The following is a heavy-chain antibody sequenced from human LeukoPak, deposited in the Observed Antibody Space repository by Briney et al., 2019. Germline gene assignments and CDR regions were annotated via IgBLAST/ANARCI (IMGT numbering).Heavy chain of an antibody. Sequence: GGSLRLSCAASGFTFSSYAMHWVRQAPGKGLERVAVISYDGSNKYYADSVKGRFTISRDNSKNTLYLQMNSLRAEDTAVYYCARALAYYYDSSGYTNPDYWGQGTLVTVSS. V-gene: IGHV3-30*04. CDR2: ISYDGSNK. CDR1: GFTFSSYA. CDR3: ARALAYYYDSSGYTNPDY. D-gene: IGHD3-22*01. J-gene: IGHJ4*02.